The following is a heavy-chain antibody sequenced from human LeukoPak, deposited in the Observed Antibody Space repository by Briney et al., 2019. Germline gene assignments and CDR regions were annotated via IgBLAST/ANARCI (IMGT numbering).Heavy chain of an antibody. CDR1: GYTFTNYA. Sequence: GASVKVSCKASGYTFTNYAISWVRQAPGQGLEWMGWISGYNDNTNYAQKVQGRVTMTTDTSTSTAYVELRSLRSDDTAVYYCARDSYDSSGNYLDYWGQGTLVTVSS. CDR3: ARDSYDSSGNYLDY. CDR2: ISGYNDNT. V-gene: IGHV1-18*01. D-gene: IGHD3-22*01. J-gene: IGHJ4*02.